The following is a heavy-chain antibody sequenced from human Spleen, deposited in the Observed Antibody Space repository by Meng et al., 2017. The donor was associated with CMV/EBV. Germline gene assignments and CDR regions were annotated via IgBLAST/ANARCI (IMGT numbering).Heavy chain of an antibody. CDR1: EFTFANYW. CDR2: IYPSDSDI. CDR3: ARRGPGYDFDY. Sequence: GESLKISCQGSEFTFANYWIGWLRQMPGSGLECMGFIYPSDSDIKYSPSFQGQVTISADKSISTAYLQWSSLKASDTAIYYCARRGPGYDFDYWGQGILVTVSS. D-gene: IGHD5-12*01. J-gene: IGHJ4*02. V-gene: IGHV5-51*01.